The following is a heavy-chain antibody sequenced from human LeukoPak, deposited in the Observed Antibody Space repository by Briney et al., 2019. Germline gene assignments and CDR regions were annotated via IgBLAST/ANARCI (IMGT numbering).Heavy chain of an antibody. CDR1: GFTFSTYG. CDR3: AKALWSAYYPTLFDS. Sequence: GGSLRLSCAASGFTFSTYGMSWVRQAPGKGLEWVSAISGSGGSTYYADSVKGRFTISRDNSKNTLFLQMNSLRAEDTAIYYCAKALWSAYYPTLFDSWGQGTLVTVSS. CDR2: ISGSGGST. V-gene: IGHV3-23*01. J-gene: IGHJ4*02. D-gene: IGHD3-3*01.